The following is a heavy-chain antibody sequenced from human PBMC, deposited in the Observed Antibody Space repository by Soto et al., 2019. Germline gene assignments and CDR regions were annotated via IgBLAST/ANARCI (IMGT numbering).Heavy chain of an antibody. J-gene: IGHJ5*02. V-gene: IGHV1-8*01. D-gene: IGHD3-3*01. CDR3: ARESWNYDFWSGYFSGKKENDWFDP. CDR2: MNLYCGIT. Sequence: ASVKVSCKASGYTFTSYDINWVRQATGQKLEWKGWMNLYCGITGYAQKFQGSVTMTRNTSISTAYMELSSLRSEDTAVYYCARESWNYDFWSGYFSGKKENDWFDPWGQGTLVTVS. CDR1: GYTFTSYD.